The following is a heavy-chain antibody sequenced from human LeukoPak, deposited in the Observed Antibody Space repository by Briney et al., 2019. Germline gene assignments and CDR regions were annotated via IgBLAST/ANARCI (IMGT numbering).Heavy chain of an antibody. CDR3: ARDPGRYYDSSGYSDY. CDR2: MNPNRGNT. CDR1: GYTFTSYD. Sequence: ASVKVSCKASGYTFTSYDISWVRQASGQGLEWMGWMNPNRGNTGYAQKFQGRVTITRNTSISTAYMELSSLRSEDTAVYYCARDPGRYYDSSGYSDYWGQGTLVTVSS. J-gene: IGHJ4*02. V-gene: IGHV1-8*03. D-gene: IGHD3-22*01.